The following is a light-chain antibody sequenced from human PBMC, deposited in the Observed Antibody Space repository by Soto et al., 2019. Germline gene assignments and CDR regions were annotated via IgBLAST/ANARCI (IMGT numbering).Light chain of an antibody. CDR3: QQSYSTLT. J-gene: IGKJ4*01. V-gene: IGKV1-39*01. CDR1: QSISSY. CDR2: AAS. Sequence: IQLTQSPSSLSAAVGDRVTITCRASQSISSYLNWYQQKPGKAPKLLIYAASSLQSGVPSRFSGSGSGTDFTLTISSLQPEDFATYYCQQSYSTLTFGGGTKVDNK.